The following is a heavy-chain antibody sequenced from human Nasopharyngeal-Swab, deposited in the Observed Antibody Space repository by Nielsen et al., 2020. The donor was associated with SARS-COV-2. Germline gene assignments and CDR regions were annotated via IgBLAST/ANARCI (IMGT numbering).Heavy chain of an antibody. J-gene: IGHJ6*03. D-gene: IGHD3-10*01. V-gene: IGHV4-39*07. Sequence: RQAPGKGLEWIGSIYYSGSTYYNPSLESRVTISVDTSKNQFSLKLSSVTAADTAVYYCARERGRGGIWNYYYYYMDVWGKGATVTVSS. CDR2: IYYSGST. CDR3: ARERGRGGIWNYYYYYMDV.